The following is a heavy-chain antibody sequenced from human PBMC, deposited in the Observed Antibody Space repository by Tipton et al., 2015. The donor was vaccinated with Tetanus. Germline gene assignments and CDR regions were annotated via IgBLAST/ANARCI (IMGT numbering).Heavy chain of an antibody. D-gene: IGHD3-10*01. Sequence: SLRLSCAASGFTFDDYAMHWVRQAPGKGLEWVSSIGWNSGGIAYADSVKGRFTISRDNGKNLLYLEMNSLRVEDTAVYYCARDPHTIRTGNHRGFDYWGQGTLVTVSS. V-gene: IGHV3-9*01. J-gene: IGHJ4*02. CDR2: IGWNSGGI. CDR1: GFTFDDYA. CDR3: ARDPHTIRTGNHRGFDY.